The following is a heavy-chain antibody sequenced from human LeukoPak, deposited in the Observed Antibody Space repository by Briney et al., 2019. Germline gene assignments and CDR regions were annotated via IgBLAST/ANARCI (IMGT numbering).Heavy chain of an antibody. CDR1: GYTFTSYD. D-gene: IGHD3-16*02. Sequence: ASVKVSCKASGYTFTSYDVNWVRQATGQGLEWMGWMNPNSGNTGYAQKFQGRVTMTRNTSISTAYMELSSLRSEDTAVYYCARGGKYDYVWGSYRGGGDYWGQGSLVTVSS. V-gene: IGHV1-8*01. J-gene: IGHJ4*02. CDR3: ARGGKYDYVWGSYRGGGDY. CDR2: MNPNSGNT.